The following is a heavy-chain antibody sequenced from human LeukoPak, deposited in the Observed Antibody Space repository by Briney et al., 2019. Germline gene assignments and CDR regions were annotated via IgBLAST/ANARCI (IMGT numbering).Heavy chain of an antibody. V-gene: IGHV3-73*01. Sequence: PGGSLRLSCSASGFRFSGSDFYWVRQASGRGLEWVGRISTKGSNYATACAASVKGRFTISRDDSKNTAYLQMNSLSTEDTALYFCTAYISGHFWGQGTLVTVSS. CDR2: ISTKGSNYAT. D-gene: IGHD6-19*01. J-gene: IGHJ4*02. CDR1: GFRFSGSD. CDR3: TAYISGHF.